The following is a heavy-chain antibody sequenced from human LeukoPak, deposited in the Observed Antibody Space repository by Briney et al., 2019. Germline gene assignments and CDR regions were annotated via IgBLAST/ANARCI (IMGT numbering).Heavy chain of an antibody. CDR3: ARVSSSWYAFDY. CDR1: GFTVSSNY. CDR2: ISGSGGST. Sequence: GGSLRLSCAASGFTVSSNYMSWVRQAPGKGLEWVSAISGSGGSTYYADSVKGRFTISRDNAKNSLYLQMNSLRAEDTAVYYCARVSSSWYAFDYWGQGTLVTVSS. J-gene: IGHJ4*02. V-gene: IGHV3-23*01. D-gene: IGHD6-13*01.